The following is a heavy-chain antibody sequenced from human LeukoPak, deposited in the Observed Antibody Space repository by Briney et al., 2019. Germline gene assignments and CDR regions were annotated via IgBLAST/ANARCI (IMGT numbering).Heavy chain of an antibody. CDR2: INSDGSST. V-gene: IGHV3-74*01. J-gene: IGHJ3*02. CDR3: ARDDTHYGSSGSFYDAFDI. D-gene: IGHD3-22*01. Sequence: GGSLRLSCAASGFTFSSYWMHWVRQAPGKGLVWVSRINSDGSSTSYADSVMGRFTISRDNAKNSLYLQMNSLRAEDTAVYYCARDDTHYGSSGSFYDAFDIWGQGTMVTVSS. CDR1: GFTFSSYW.